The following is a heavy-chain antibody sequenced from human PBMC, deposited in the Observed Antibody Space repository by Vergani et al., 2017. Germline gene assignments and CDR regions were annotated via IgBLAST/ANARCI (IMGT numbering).Heavy chain of an antibody. Sequence: QVQLQESGPGLVKPSETLSLTCTVSGGSISSHYWSWIRQPPGKGLEWIGYIYYSGSTNYNPSLKRRVTISVDKSQNQFSMKLSSVTAADTAVYYCARDRFRGDYYYGMDVWGQGTTVTVSS. CDR2: IYYSGST. D-gene: IGHD3-10*01. CDR1: GGSISSHY. CDR3: ARDRFRGDYYYGMDV. J-gene: IGHJ6*02. V-gene: IGHV4-59*11.